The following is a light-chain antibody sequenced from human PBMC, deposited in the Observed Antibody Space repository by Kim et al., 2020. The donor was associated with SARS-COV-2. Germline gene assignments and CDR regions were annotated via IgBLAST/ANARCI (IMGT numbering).Light chain of an antibody. CDR1: SSNIGSNY. V-gene: IGLV1-47*01. Sequence: ELTQPPSASGTPGQRVTISCSGSSSNIGSNYVYWYQQLPGTAPKLLIYRNNQRPSGVPDRFSGSKSGTSASLAISGLRSEDEADYYCAAWDDSLSGWVFGGGTKLT. CDR2: RNN. CDR3: AAWDDSLSGWV. J-gene: IGLJ3*02.